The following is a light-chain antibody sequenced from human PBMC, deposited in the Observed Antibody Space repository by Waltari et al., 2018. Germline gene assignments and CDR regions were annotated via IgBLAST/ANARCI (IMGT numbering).Light chain of an antibody. J-gene: IGLJ3*02. Sequence: QSVLTQPPSASGTPGQRIIISCSGSTSNPGYNYVYWYQQLPGTAPKVLIYKTNQRPSGVPDRFSGSKSGTSASLAISGLRSEDEADYSCAAWDDSLSGWVFGGGTKLTVL. V-gene: IGLV1-47*01. CDR2: KTN. CDR1: TSNPGYNY. CDR3: AAWDDSLSGWV.